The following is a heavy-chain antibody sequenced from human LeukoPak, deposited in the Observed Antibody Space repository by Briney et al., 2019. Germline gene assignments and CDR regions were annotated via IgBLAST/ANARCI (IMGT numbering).Heavy chain of an antibody. J-gene: IGHJ4*02. CDR3: ATAGGYSINWYMMAY. CDR1: GYTFTDYY. V-gene: IGHV1-2*02. D-gene: IGHD6-13*01. CDR2: INPNSGGT. Sequence: RASVKVSCKASGYTFTDYYLHWVRQAPGQGLEWMGWINPNSGGTIYAQKFQGRVTMTEDTSTDTAYMELSSLRSEDTAVYYCATAGGYSINWYMMAYWGQGTLVTVSA.